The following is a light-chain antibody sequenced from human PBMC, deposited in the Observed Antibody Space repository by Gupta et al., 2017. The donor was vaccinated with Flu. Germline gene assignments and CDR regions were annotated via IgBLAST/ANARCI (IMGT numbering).Light chain of an antibody. Sequence: PGSGSRAPGERATLSCRASQFITNTLDWYQHKPGQSPRLLIYRASTRATGIPARFSGRGSGTEFTLTISSLQSEDVAVYYCQKYNNCLGTFGQGTRLEIK. CDR2: RAS. J-gene: IGKJ5*01. CDR3: QKYNNCLGT. V-gene: IGKV3-15*01. CDR1: QFITNT.